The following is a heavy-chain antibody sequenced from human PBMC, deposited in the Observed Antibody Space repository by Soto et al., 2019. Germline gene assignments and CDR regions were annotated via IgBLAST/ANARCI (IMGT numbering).Heavy chain of an antibody. CDR1: GFTVSSNY. J-gene: IGHJ5*02. D-gene: IGHD3-10*01. CDR3: ARDRGENWFDP. V-gene: IGHV3-53*01. CDR2: IYSGGRT. Sequence: PGGSLRLSCAASGFTVSSNYMNWVRQAPGKGLEWVSVIYSGGRTDYLDSVKGRFTISRDNSKNTLYLQMNSLRAEDTAVYYCARDRGENWFDPWGQGTLVTVSS.